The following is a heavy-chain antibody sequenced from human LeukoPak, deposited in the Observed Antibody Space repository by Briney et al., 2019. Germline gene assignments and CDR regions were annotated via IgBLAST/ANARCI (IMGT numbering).Heavy chain of an antibody. CDR3: AKDFYNSGGRWYDCFDI. D-gene: IGHD2-15*01. CDR1: GYTFISYG. CDR2: ISGYNDDT. Sequence: ASVKVSCKASGYTFISYGISWVRQAPGQGLEWMGWISGYNDDTHYAQKFQGRVTMTTDTSTNTAYMDLRSLRSDDTAMYYCAKDFYNSGGRWYDCFDIWGQGTMVTVSS. J-gene: IGHJ3*02. V-gene: IGHV1-18*01.